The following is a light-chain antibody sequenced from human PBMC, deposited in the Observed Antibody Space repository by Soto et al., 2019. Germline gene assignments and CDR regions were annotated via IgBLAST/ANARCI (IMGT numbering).Light chain of an antibody. J-gene: IGLJ2*01. CDR3: QSYDVDSVV. V-gene: IGLV6-57*04. CDR1: SGSIASNY. CDR2: KND. Sequence: NFMLTQPHSVSESPGKTVTISCTRSSGSIASNYVQWYQQRPGSAPTTVIYKNDQRPSGVPDRFSGSIDSSSNSASLTISGLKTEDEAYFYCQSYDVDSVVFGGGTKLTVL.